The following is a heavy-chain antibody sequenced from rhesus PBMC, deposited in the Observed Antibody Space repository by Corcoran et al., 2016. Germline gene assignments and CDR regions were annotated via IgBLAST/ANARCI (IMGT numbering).Heavy chain of an antibody. CDR3: AKGVSWNYNY. Sequence: EVQLVESGGGLAKPGGSLRLSCAASGFTFSSSWMNWVRQGPGKGLDWVSAINSGGGSTYYADSVKGLFTSSRDNSKNTLSLQMNSLRAEDTAMYYCAKGVSWNYNYWGQGVLVTVSS. J-gene: IGHJ4*01. D-gene: IGHD1-1*01. CDR2: INSGGGST. V-gene: IGHV3S25*01. CDR1: GFTFSSSW.